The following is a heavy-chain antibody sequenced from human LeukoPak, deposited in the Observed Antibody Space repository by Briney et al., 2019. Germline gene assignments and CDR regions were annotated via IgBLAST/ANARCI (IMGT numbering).Heavy chain of an antibody. Sequence: ASVKVSCTASGYTFTSYYIHWVRQAPGQGLGWMGIINPAGGSTTYAQKFQGSRLTLTRDTSTSTVYMELSSLRSEDTVVYYCARGRGVHDSHTYDYFDYWGQGSLVTVSS. D-gene: IGHD3-22*01. CDR2: INPAGGST. V-gene: IGHV1-46*01. CDR1: GYTFTSYY. J-gene: IGHJ4*02. CDR3: ARGRGVHDSHTYDYFDY.